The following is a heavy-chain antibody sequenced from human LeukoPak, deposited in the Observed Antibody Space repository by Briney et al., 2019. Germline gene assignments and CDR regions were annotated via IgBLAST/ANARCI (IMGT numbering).Heavy chain of an antibody. D-gene: IGHD2-21*02. J-gene: IGHJ4*02. CDR1: GYTFTDYC. CDR2: VDPEDGET. CDR3: ARVHIVVVTAIGSDY. Sequence: ASVKVSCKVSGYTFTDYCMHWVQQAPGKGLEWMGLVDPEDGETIYAEKFQGRVTITADTSTDTAYMELSSLRSDDTAVYYCARVHIVVVTAIGSDYWGQGTLVTVSS. V-gene: IGHV1-69-2*01.